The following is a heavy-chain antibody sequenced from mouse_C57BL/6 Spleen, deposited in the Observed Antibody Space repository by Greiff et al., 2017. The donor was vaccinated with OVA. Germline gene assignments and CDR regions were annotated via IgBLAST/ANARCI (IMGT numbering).Heavy chain of an antibody. CDR3: ARKDSSGSWFAY. CDR2: IYPGSGNT. Sequence: VQLQESGAELVRPGASVKLSCKASGYTFTDYYINWVKQRPGQGLEWIARIYPGSGNTYYNEKFKGKATLTAEKSSSTAYMQLSSLTSEDSAVYFCARKDSSGSWFAYWGQGTLVTVSA. D-gene: IGHD3-2*02. J-gene: IGHJ3*01. CDR1: GYTFTDYY. V-gene: IGHV1-76*01.